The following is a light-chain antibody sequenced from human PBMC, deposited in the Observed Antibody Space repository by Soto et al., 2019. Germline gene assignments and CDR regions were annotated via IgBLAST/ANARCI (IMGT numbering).Light chain of an antibody. CDR1: SIDVGDNNY. Sequence: QSALAQPASVSESPGQSITISCSGSSIDVGDNNYVSWYQHHPGKAPKLIIYEVGNRPSGVSNRFSGSSSDNTASLTISGLLPDDEADYYCSSYTTSSTPSYVFGTGTQLTVL. CDR2: EVG. V-gene: IGLV2-14*01. J-gene: IGLJ1*01. CDR3: SSYTTSSTPSYV.